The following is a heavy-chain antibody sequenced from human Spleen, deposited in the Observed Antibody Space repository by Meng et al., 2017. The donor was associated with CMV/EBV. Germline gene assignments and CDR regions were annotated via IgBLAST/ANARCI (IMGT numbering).Heavy chain of an antibody. V-gene: IGHV4-34*01. D-gene: IGHD2/OR15-2a*01. J-gene: IGHJ4*02. CDR1: GSLGVCC. CDR2: IGHSGSA. Sequence: GSLGVCCWSWLRQRPGRGVEWIGGIGHSGSANYNPYLKSRVTMSVDTSKNQFSLRLTAVTAADTAVYFCAGGVYGLEVGCDYSFDYWGQGALVTVSS. CDR3: AGGVYGLEVGCDYSFDY.